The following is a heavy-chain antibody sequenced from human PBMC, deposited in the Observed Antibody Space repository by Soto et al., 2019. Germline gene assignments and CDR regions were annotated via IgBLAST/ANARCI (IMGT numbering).Heavy chain of an antibody. CDR2: VYTNGAT. D-gene: IGHD6-13*01. CDR3: AREAAEIVGDGYWCDH. V-gene: IGHV4-4*07. Sequence: QVQLQESGPGLLRPSDTLSLTCTVSGDSFSGYYWSWIRQPAGKGLEWIGRVYTNGATNYNPSLTSRVTVSVDTSRNQFSLKLSVVTAADTAVYYCAREAAEIVGDGYWCDHWGQGTLVTVSS. J-gene: IGHJ5*02. CDR1: GDSFSGYY.